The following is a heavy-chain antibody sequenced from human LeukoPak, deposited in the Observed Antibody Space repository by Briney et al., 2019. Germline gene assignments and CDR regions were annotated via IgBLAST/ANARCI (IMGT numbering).Heavy chain of an antibody. CDR3: ASEQWLTPPARYYFDY. Sequence: GGSLRLSCAASGFTFSTYAMSWVRQAPGKGLEWVSSISGSGGSTYYADSVKGRFTISRDNSKNTLYLQMNSLRAEDTAVYYCASEQWLTPPARYYFDYWGQGTLVTVSS. V-gene: IGHV3-23*01. J-gene: IGHJ4*02. CDR2: ISGSGGST. CDR1: GFTFSTYA. D-gene: IGHD6-19*01.